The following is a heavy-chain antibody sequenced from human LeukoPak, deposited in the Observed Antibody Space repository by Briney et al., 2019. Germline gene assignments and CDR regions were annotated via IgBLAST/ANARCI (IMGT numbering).Heavy chain of an antibody. CDR2: ISSSSSYI. CDR1: GFTFSSYS. CDR3: ARVLRAAGSRDAFDI. Sequence: GGSLRLSCAASGFTFSSYSMNWVRQAPGKGLEWVSSISSSSSYIYYADSVKGRFTISRDNAKNSLNLQMNSLRAEDTAVYYCARVLRAAGSRDAFDIWGQGTMVTVSS. V-gene: IGHV3-21*01. J-gene: IGHJ3*02. D-gene: IGHD6-13*01.